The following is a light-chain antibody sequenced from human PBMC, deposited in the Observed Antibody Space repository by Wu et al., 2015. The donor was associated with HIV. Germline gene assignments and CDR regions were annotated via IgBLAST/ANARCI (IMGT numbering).Light chain of an antibody. J-gene: IGKJ5*01. CDR1: QTIANK. CDR3: QQYKNWPPFT. CDR2: ETS. V-gene: IGKV3-15*01. Sequence: EIVMTQSPATLSVSPGQRVTLSCRASQTIANKLAWYQQRPGQGPRLLIYETSTRATGIPARFSGRGSGTEFTFTISDMQSEDFAVYYCQQYKNWPPFTFGQGTRL.